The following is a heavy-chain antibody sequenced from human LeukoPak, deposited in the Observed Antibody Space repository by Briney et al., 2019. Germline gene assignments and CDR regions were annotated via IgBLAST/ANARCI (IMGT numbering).Heavy chain of an antibody. Sequence: SEPLSLTCSVSGGSITKNGYYWGWIRQSPETGLEWIGSMHYSGSTYYNPSLNSRVTISVDTSKNQFSLKLTSVTAADTAVYYCARCSSTSCFHWGQGTLVTVSS. CDR2: MHYSGST. D-gene: IGHD2-2*01. V-gene: IGHV4-39*07. CDR1: GGSITKNGYY. J-gene: IGHJ4*02. CDR3: ARCSSTSCFH.